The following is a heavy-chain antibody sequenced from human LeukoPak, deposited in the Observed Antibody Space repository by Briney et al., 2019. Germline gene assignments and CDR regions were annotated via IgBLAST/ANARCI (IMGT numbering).Heavy chain of an antibody. V-gene: IGHV4-39*01. CDR3: ARQEATSGEDY. D-gene: IGHD6-19*01. J-gene: IGHJ4*02. Sequence: SETLSLTCTVSGGSISSTSYYWGWIRQPPGKGLEWIGSIYYSGSTYYSPSLKSRVTISVDTSKNQFSLKLSSVTAADTAVYYCARQEATSGEDYWGQGTLVTVSS. CDR1: GGSISSTSYY. CDR2: IYYSGST.